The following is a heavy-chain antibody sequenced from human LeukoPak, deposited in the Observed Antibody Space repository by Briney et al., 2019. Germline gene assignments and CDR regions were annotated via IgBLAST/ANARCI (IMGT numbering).Heavy chain of an antibody. J-gene: IGHJ4*02. CDR2: INPNSGGT. CDR1: GYTFTGYY. CDR3: ARDRTASADYYDRSGYSSYYFDY. V-gene: IGHV1-2*02. D-gene: IGHD3-22*01. Sequence: ASVKVSCKASGYTFTGYYMHWVRQAPGQGLEWMGWINPNSGGTNYAQKLQGRVTMTTDTSTSTAYMELRSLRSDDTAVYYCARDRTASADYYDRSGYSSYYFDYWGQGTLVTVSS.